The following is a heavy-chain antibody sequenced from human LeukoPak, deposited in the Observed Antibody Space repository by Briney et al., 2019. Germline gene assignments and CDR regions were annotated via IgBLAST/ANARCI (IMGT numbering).Heavy chain of an antibody. Sequence: GGSLRLSCEGSAFIFSGHWMNWVRQTPGKGLEWVASIKEDGSERQYVDSVKGRFSISRDNTKGSLFLQLNSLRAEDTAVYYCARDPSRSYGMDVWGQGTTVTVSS. J-gene: IGHJ6*02. CDR3: ARDPSRSYGMDV. V-gene: IGHV3-7*03. CDR2: IKEDGSER. CDR1: AFIFSGHW.